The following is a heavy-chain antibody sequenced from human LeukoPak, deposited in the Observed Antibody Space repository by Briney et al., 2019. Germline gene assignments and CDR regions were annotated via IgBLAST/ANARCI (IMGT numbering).Heavy chain of an antibody. V-gene: IGHV4-38-2*02. J-gene: IGHJ6*03. CDR3: ARDRKDIVVVPAATEGKYYYYYYMDV. CDR1: GYSISSGYY. D-gene: IGHD2-2*01. Sequence: SETLSLTCTVSGYSISSGYYWGWIRQPPGKGLEWIGSIYHSGSTYYNPSLKSRVTISVDTSKNQFSLELSSVTAADTAVYYCARDRKDIVVVPAATEGKYYYYYYMDVWGKGTTVTVSS. CDR2: IYHSGST.